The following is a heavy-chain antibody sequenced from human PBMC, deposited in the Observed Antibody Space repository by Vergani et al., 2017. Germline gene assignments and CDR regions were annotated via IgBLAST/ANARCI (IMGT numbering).Heavy chain of an antibody. Sequence: VEAGEGLVKPGGSLRLSCTASGFTFQAFAFTWFRQVSGRGLEWVSGIDRNYGVKNGNSFEGRFSISRDNAKKAVFLQMNNLRHEDTALYFCVKDNDYDADGPFDLWGRGTLVTVSS. D-gene: IGHD3-16*01. CDR3: VKDNDYDADGPFDL. CDR1: GFTFQAFA. J-gene: IGHJ2*01. V-gene: IGHV3-9*01. CDR2: IDRNYGVK.